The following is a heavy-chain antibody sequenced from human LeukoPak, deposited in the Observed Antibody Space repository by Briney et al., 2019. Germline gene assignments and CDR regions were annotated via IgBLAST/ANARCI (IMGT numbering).Heavy chain of an antibody. Sequence: ASVKVSCKASGGTFSSYAISWVRQAPGQGLEWMGGIIPIFGTANYAQKFQGRVTITTDESTSTAYMELSSLRSEDTAVYYCAFLSGRGSSTHYFDYWGQGTLVTVSS. D-gene: IGHD6-13*01. V-gene: IGHV1-69*05. CDR1: GGTFSSYA. CDR3: AFLSGRGSSTHYFDY. J-gene: IGHJ4*02. CDR2: IIPIFGTA.